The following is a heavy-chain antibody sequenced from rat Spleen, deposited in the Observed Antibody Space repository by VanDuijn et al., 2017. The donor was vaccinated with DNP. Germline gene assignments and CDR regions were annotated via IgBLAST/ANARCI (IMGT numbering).Heavy chain of an antibody. V-gene: IGHV6-8*01. CDR2: IKAKSNNYAT. J-gene: IGHJ2*01. CDR1: GFTFSYAW. CDR3: IWDYKNHFDY. D-gene: IGHD1-10*01. Sequence: VQLKESGPGLVQPGKSLKLTCATSGFTFSYAWMHWVRHSPEKQLEWVAQIKAKSNNYATYYAESVKGRFTISRDDSKSSVYLQMNSLKEEDTAIYYCIWDYKNHFDYWGQGVMVTVSS.